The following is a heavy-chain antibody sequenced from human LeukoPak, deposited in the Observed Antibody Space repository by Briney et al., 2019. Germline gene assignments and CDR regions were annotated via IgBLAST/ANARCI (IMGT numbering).Heavy chain of an antibody. J-gene: IGHJ3*02. V-gene: IGHV1-46*01. D-gene: IGHD2-15*01. CDR2: INPSGGST. CDR1: GYTFTGYY. CDR3: ARNVVVVVAATYAFDI. Sequence: GASVKVSCKASGYTFTGYYMHWVRQAPGQGLEWMGIINPSGGSTSYAQKFQGRVTMTRDMSTSTVYMELSSLRSEDTAVYYCARNVVVVVAATYAFDIWGQGTMVTVSS.